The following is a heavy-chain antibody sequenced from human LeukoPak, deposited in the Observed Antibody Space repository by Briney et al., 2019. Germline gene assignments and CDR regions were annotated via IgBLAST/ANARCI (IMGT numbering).Heavy chain of an antibody. V-gene: IGHV4-30-2*01. CDR3: ARDSTDYGDPRRVGAFDI. D-gene: IGHD4-17*01. Sequence: SQTLSLTCAVSGGSISSGGYSWSWIRQPPGKGLEWIGYIYHSGGTYYNPSLKSRVTISVDRSKNQFSLKLSSVTAADTAVYYCARDSTDYGDPRRVGAFDIWGQGTMVTVSS. J-gene: IGHJ3*02. CDR2: IYHSGGT. CDR1: GGSISSGGYS.